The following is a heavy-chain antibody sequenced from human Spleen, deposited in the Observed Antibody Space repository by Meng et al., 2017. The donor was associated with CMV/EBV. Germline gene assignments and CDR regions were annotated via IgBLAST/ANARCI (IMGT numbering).Heavy chain of an antibody. CDR3: ANVSVPKGHYYNAMDV. CDR1: GFTFSSYG. CDR2: IWYDGSDK. J-gene: IGHJ6*02. V-gene: IGHV3-33*06. Sequence: GESLKISCAASGFTFSSYGMHWVRQAPGKGLEWVAVIWYDGSDKYSADSVKGRFTISRDNSKNTLYLQMNSLGAEDTAVYYCANVSVPKGHYYNAMDVWGQGTTVTVSS.